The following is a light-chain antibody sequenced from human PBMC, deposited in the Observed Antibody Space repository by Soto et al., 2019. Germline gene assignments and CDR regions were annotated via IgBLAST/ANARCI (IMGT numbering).Light chain of an antibody. J-gene: IGLJ3*02. CDR1: TGPVTSNYY. CDR3: LLFFGGAQRL. Sequence: QAVVTQEPSLTVSPGGTVTLTCASSTGPVTSNYYPNWFQQKPGQAPRALIYGTSNKHSWTPARFSGSLLGGKAALTLSGVQPEDEAEYYCLLFFGGAQRLFGGGTKLTVL. V-gene: IGLV7-43*01. CDR2: GTS.